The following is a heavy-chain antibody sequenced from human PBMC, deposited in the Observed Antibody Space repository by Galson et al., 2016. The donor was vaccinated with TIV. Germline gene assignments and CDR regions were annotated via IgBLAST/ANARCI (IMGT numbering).Heavy chain of an antibody. CDR2: IIPILGLT. CDR3: AFTMTTITSVDY. Sequence: SVKVSCKASGGTFSSYGISWVRQAPGQGPECMGRIIPILGLTNYAQKFQGRVTITADTSTNIAYMELSSLSSEDTAVYFCAFTMTTITSVDYWGQGTTVTVSS. J-gene: IGHJ4*01. V-gene: IGHV1-69*04. D-gene: IGHD4-11*01. CDR1: GGTFSSYG.